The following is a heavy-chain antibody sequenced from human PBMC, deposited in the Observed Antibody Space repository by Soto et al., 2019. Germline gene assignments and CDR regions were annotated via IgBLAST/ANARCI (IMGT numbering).Heavy chain of an antibody. CDR2: IIPIFGTA. J-gene: IGHJ4*02. Sequence: QVQLVQSGAEVKKPGSSVKVSCKASGGTFSSYAISWVRQAPGQGVEWMGGIIPIFGTANYAQKCQGRVTMTADESTSTAYMELSSLRSEDTAVYYCATYDSSGGDFDYWGQGTLVTVSS. D-gene: IGHD3-22*01. V-gene: IGHV1-69*01. CDR3: ATYDSSGGDFDY. CDR1: GGTFSSYA.